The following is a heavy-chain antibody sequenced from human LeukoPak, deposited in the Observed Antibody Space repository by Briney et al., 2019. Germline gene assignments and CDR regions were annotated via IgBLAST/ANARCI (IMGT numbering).Heavy chain of an antibody. D-gene: IGHD2-2*01. J-gene: IGHJ4*02. CDR3: AKELGLGYCSSTSCPPDY. CDR1: GFSFSGYG. V-gene: IGHV3-30*02. CDR2: IRYDGSNK. Sequence: GGSLRLSCAASGFSFSGYGMHWVRQAPGKGLEWVAFIRYDGSNKYYADSVKGRFTISRDNSKNTLYLQMNSLRAEDTAVYYCAKELGLGYCSSTSCPPDYWGQGTLVTVSS.